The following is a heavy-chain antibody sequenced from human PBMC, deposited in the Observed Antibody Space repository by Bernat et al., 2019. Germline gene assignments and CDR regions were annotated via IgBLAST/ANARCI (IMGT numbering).Heavy chain of an antibody. CDR3: ARLGSEYCSGASCYED. J-gene: IGHJ4*02. Sequence: QLQLQESGPGLVKPSETLSLTCTVSGGSISSSSFYWGWIRQPPGKGLEWIGRIYYSGSTYYNPSLKSRVTISVDTSKNQFSLKLNSVTAADTAVYHCARLGSEYCSGASCYEDWGQGTLITVSS. D-gene: IGHD2-15*01. CDR1: GGSISSSSFY. V-gene: IGHV4-39*01. CDR2: IYYSGST.